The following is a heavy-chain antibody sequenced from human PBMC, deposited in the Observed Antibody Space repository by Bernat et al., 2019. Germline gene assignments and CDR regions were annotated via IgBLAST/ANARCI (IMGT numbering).Heavy chain of an antibody. D-gene: IGHD1-7*01. V-gene: IGHV3-30-3*01. J-gene: IGHJ6*02. CDR1: GFTFSSYA. Sequence: QVQLMESGGGVVQPGRSLRLSCASPGFTFSSYAMHCVRQAPGKWLEWVTVISYDGSNKYNAESENGRFTICRDRTRITQYVQMHCLGAEDTAVYYCARPREGTARYYGMDVWGQGTTVTVSS. CDR2: ISYDGSNK. CDR3: ARPREGTARYYGMDV.